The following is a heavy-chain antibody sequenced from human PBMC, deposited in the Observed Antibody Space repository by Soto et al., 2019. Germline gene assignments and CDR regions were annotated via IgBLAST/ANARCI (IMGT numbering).Heavy chain of an antibody. V-gene: IGHV4-30-4*01. CDR2: IYYSGST. D-gene: IGHD3-10*01. J-gene: IGHJ4*02. CDR3: ASRKSSPYFDY. Sequence: QVQLQESGPGLVKPSQTLSLTCTVSGGSMSSGDYYWSWIRQPPGKGLESIGNIYYSGSTYYKPSLKSRVTMSVDTSKKQFPLKLSSLTAADTAVYYCASRKSSPYFDYWGQGTLVTVSS. CDR1: GGSMSSGDYY.